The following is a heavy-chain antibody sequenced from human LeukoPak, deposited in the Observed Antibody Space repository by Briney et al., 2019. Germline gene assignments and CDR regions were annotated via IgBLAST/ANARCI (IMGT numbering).Heavy chain of an antibody. Sequence: GGSLRLSCAASGFNFSIYSLNWVRQAPGKGLEWVASMTSSSRFIYYADSVRGRFTVSRDNAQKSLYLQMSSLTAEDTGVYYCARSSGWYDYWGQGTLVTVSS. D-gene: IGHD6-19*01. J-gene: IGHJ4*02. CDR2: MTSSSRFI. CDR3: ARSSGWYDY. V-gene: IGHV3-21*01. CDR1: GFNFSIYS.